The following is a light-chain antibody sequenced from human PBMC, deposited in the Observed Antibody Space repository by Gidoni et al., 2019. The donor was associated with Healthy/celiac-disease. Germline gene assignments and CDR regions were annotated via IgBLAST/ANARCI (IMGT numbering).Light chain of an antibody. CDR2: WAS. V-gene: IGKV4-1*01. CDR3: QQYYSTRT. J-gene: IGKJ1*01. CDR1: QSVLYSSNNKNY. Sequence: EIVMTQSPDSLAVSLGERATINCKSSQSVLYSSNNKNYLAWYQQKPGQPPKLLIYWASTRESGVPDRFSGSGSGTDFPLTISSLQAEDVAVYYCQQYYSTRTFGQGTKVEIK.